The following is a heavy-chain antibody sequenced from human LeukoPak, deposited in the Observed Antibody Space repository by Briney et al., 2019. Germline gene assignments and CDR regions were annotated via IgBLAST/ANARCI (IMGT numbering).Heavy chain of an antibody. CDR1: GGSFSGYY. CDR2: INHSGST. Sequence: SETLSLTCAVYGGSFSGYYWSWIRQPPGKGLEWIGEINHSGSTNYNPSLKSRVTISVDTSKNQFSLKLSSVTAADTAVYYCARARGGGVPSSGWYFDYWGQGTLVTVSS. CDR3: ARARGGGVPSSGWYFDY. D-gene: IGHD6-19*01. J-gene: IGHJ4*02. V-gene: IGHV4-34*01.